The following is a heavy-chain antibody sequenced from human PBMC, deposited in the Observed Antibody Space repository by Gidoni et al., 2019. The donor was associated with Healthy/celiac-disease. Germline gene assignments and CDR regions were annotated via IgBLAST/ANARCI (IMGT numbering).Heavy chain of an antibody. CDR2: IYHSGST. D-gene: IGHD1-7*01. CDR3: ARITGTIFDY. J-gene: IGHJ4*02. V-gene: IGHV4-38-2*01. Sequence: QVQLQESGPGLVKPSETLSLPCAVSGYSISSGYYWGWIRQPPGKGLEWIGSIYHSGSTYYNPSLKSRVTISVDTSKNQFSLKLSSVTAADTAVYYCARITGTIFDYWGQGTLVTVSS. CDR1: GYSISSGYY.